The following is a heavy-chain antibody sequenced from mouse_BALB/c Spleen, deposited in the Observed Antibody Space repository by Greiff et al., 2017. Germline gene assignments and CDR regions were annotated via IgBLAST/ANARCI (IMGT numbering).Heavy chain of an antibody. CDR1: GFTFSSYA. V-gene: IGHV5-9-4*01. D-gene: IGHD2-4*01. J-gene: IGHJ4*01. CDR2: ISSGGSYT. CDR3: ARDMITTKEVAMDY. Sequence: EVHLVESGGGLVKPGGSLKLSCAASGFTFSSYAMSWVRQSPEKRLEWVAEISSGGSYTYYPDTVTGRFTISRDNAKNTLYLEMSSLRSEDTAMYYCARDMITTKEVAMDYWGQGTSVTVSS.